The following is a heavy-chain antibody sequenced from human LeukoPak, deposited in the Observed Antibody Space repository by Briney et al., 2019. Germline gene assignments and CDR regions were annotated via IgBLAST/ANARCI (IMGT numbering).Heavy chain of an antibody. CDR2: ISSSSSYI. V-gene: IGHV3-21*01. CDR1: GFTFSSYS. CDR3: ARAAHTIFGEPNEFDY. D-gene: IGHD3-3*01. Sequence: PGGSLRLSCAASGFTFSSYSMNWVRHAPGKGLEWVSSISSSSSYIYYADSVKGRFTTSRDNGKNSLYLQMNSLRAEDTAVYYCARAAHTIFGEPNEFDYWGQGTLVTVSS. J-gene: IGHJ4*02.